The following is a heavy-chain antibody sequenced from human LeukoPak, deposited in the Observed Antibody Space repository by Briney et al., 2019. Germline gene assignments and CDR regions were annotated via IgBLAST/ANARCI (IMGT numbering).Heavy chain of an antibody. D-gene: IGHD3-10*01. V-gene: IGHV1-18*01. J-gene: IGHJ4*02. CDR2: ISAYNGNT. CDR3: ARNFRVASTSGLNY. Sequence: ASVKVSCKASGYTFTSYGISWVRQAPGQGLEWMGWISAYNGNTNYAQKLQGRVTMTTDTSASTVFMELSSLRSDDTAFYYCARNFRVASTSGLNYWGQGTLVTVSS. CDR1: GYTFTSYG.